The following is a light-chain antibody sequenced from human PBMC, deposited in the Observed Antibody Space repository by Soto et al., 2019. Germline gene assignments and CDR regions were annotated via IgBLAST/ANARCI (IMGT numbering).Light chain of an antibody. CDR2: DTS. CDR3: QQYSNWPPIT. CDR1: QSVSNN. Sequence: ETVLRRSPGTLSLSTGERATDSRRTIQSVSNNYLAWYQQKPAQAPRLLIYDTSTRATGIPARFSGSGSATEFTPTISSLQSEDFAVYYCQQYSNWPPITFGQGTRLEIK. V-gene: IGKV3-15*01. J-gene: IGKJ5*01.